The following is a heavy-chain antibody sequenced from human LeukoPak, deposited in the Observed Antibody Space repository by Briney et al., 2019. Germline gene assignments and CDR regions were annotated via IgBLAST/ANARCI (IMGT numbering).Heavy chain of an antibody. CDR2: ISGSGGST. CDR1: GFTFSSYA. D-gene: IGHD6-13*01. J-gene: IGHJ4*02. CDR3: ARLGIAAAGTWVDY. Sequence: GGSLRLSCAASGFTFSSYAMSWVRQAPGKGLEWVSAISGSGGSTYYADSVKGRFTISRDNSKNTLYLQMNSLRAEDTAVYYCARLGIAAAGTWVDYWGQGTLATVSS. V-gene: IGHV3-23*01.